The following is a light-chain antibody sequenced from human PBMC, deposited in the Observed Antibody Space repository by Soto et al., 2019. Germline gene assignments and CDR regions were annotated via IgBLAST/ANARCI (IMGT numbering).Light chain of an antibody. CDR2: GAS. CDR3: QQYYNWPVT. V-gene: IGKV3-15*01. J-gene: IGKJ4*01. Sequence: EILRTQSRATRSVSRGETVTFSCRASRSVSNRLAWYQHKPGQAPRLLISGASNGATGIPPKFSGSGSGTEFTLTVDSLQSDDIAVYYCQQYYNWPVTFGGGTKVDIK. CDR1: RSVSNR.